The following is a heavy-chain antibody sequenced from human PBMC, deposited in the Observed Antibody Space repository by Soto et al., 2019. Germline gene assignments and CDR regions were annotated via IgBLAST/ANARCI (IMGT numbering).Heavy chain of an antibody. CDR3: ALSDAPNLSLPLGSTGDYFDP. J-gene: IGHJ5*02. D-gene: IGHD3-10*01. CDR2: IDPSHNIP. Sequence: QVHLVQSGAEVKKPGSSVKVSCKASGGTFHAYSITWVRQVPGQGLEWMGRIDPSHNIPTYAPGFQGRVTIAVDKGINTAFMEMTSLRSDATPIFYCALSDAPNLSLPLGSTGDYFDPWGQGTIVTVSS. CDR1: GGTFHAYS. V-gene: IGHV1-69*02.